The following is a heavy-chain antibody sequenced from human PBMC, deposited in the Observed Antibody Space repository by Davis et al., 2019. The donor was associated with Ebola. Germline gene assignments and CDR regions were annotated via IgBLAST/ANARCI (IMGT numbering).Heavy chain of an antibody. CDR2: ISGSGGST. V-gene: IGHV3-23*01. D-gene: IGHD3-22*01. CDR3: ARADSSSASLFGDYFDC. J-gene: IGHJ4*02. Sequence: PGGSLRLSCAASGFTFSSFAMSWVRQAPGKGLEWVSGISGSGGSTYYADSVKGRFTVSRDISKNTLYLQMNSLRAEDTAVYYCARADSSSASLFGDYFDCWGQGSLVTVSS. CDR1: GFTFSSFA.